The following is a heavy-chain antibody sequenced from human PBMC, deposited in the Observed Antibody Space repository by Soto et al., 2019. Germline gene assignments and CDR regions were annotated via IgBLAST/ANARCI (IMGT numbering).Heavy chain of an antibody. J-gene: IGHJ4*02. CDR2: ISSSSSYI. Sequence: LRLSCAASGFTFSSYSMNWVRQAPGKGLEWVSSISSSSSYIYYADSVKGRFTISRDNAKNSLYLQMNSLRAEDTAVYYCARDSPYYYDSSGLETDYWGQGTLVTVSS. CDR1: GFTFSSYS. V-gene: IGHV3-21*01. D-gene: IGHD3-22*01. CDR3: ARDSPYYYDSSGLETDY.